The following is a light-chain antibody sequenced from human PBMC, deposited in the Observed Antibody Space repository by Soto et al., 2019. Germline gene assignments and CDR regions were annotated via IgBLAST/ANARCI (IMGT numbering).Light chain of an antibody. J-gene: IGKJ2*02. CDR2: WAS. Sequence: DIVMTQSPDSLAVSLGERATINCKSSQIVLYSSNNKNYLAWYQQKPGQPPKLLIYWASTRESGVPDRFSGSGSGTDFTLTISSLQAEDVAVYYCQQYYSIPCTFGQGTKLEIK. V-gene: IGKV4-1*01. CDR1: QIVLYSSNNKNY. CDR3: QQYYSIPCT.